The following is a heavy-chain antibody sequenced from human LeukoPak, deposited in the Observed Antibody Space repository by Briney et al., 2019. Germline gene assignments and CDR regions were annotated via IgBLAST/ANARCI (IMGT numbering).Heavy chain of an antibody. J-gene: IGHJ3*02. D-gene: IGHD6-19*01. Sequence: SSETLSLTCTVSGGSISSGGYYWSWIRQHPGKGLEWIGYIYYSGSTYYNPSLKSRVTISVDTSKNQFSLKLSSVTAADTAVYYCARDRKTVAGPLWAFDIWSQGTMVTVSS. CDR1: GGSISSGGYY. CDR3: ARDRKTVAGPLWAFDI. V-gene: IGHV4-31*03. CDR2: IYYSGST.